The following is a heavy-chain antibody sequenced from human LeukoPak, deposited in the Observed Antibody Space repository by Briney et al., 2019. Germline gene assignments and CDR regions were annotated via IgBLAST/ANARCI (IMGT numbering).Heavy chain of an antibody. CDR3: ARDLGTYYDFWSGYSNWFDP. D-gene: IGHD3-3*01. V-gene: IGHV1-18*04. CDR1: GYTFTAYH. CDR2: ISAYNGNT. Sequence: GASVKVSCKASGYTFTAYHIHWVRQAPGQGLEWMGWISAYNGNTNYAQKLQGRVTMTTDTSTSTAYMELRSLRSDDTAVYYCARDLGTYYDFWSGYSNWFDPWGQGTLVTVSS. J-gene: IGHJ5*02.